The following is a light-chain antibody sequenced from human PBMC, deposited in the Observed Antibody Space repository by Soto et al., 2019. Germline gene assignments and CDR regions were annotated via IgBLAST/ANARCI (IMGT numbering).Light chain of an antibody. Sequence: EIVLTQSPGTLSLSPGERVTLSCRASQSVRGSYLAWYQQKPGQAPRLLIYAASSRATGIPDRFSGSGSGTDLTLTISRLEPEDFGVYYCQQYGSSPPWTFGQGTKVEIK. CDR2: AAS. CDR3: QQYGSSPPWT. J-gene: IGKJ1*01. CDR1: QSVRGSY. V-gene: IGKV3-20*01.